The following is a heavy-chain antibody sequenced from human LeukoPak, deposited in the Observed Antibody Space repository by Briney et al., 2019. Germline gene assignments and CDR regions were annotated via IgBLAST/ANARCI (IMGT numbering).Heavy chain of an antibody. J-gene: IGHJ5*02. Sequence: ASVKVSCKASGYTFTSYYMHWVRQTPGQGLEWMGLINPTGGSTGYAQKFQGRVTMTRDMSTSTDYMELSSLRSEDTAIYYCARDNSVGDNAWWFDPWGQGTVVPVSS. D-gene: IGHD1-26*01. CDR3: ARDNSVGDNAWWFDP. CDR2: INPTGGST. V-gene: IGHV1-46*01. CDR1: GYTFTSYY.